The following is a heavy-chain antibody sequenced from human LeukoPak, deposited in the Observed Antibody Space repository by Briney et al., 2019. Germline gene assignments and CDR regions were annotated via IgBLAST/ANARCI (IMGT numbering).Heavy chain of an antibody. Sequence: GGSLKLSCAASGFTFSDYPMDWVRQSPGKGLEWVAIISSDGSNKYYADSVKGRFTISRDNSKNTLYLQMSSLRAEDTAVYYCARETLGWFDPWGQGTLVTVSS. V-gene: IGHV3-30-3*01. J-gene: IGHJ5*02. CDR3: ARETLGWFDP. CDR1: GFTFSDYP. CDR2: ISSDGSNK.